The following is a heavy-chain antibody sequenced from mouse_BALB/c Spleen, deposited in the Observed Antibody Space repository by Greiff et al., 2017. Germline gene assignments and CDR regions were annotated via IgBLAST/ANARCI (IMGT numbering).Heavy chain of an antibody. J-gene: IGHJ2*01. D-gene: IGHD1-1*01. CDR3: ARHDYYYDY. CDR1: GFTFSSYA. Sequence: EVKLQESGGGLVKPGGSLKLSCAASGFTFSSYAMSWVRQTPEKRLEWVATISSGGSYTYYPDSVKGRFTISRDNAKNTLYLQMSSLRSEDTAMYYCARHDYYYDYWGQGTTLTVSS. CDR2: ISSGGSYT. V-gene: IGHV5-9-3*01.